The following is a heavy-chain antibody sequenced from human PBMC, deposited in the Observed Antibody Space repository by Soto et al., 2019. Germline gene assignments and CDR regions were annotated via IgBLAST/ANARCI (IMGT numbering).Heavy chain of an antibody. Sequence: SETLSLTCTVSGGSISSGGYYWSWIRQHPGKGLEWIGYIYYSGSTYYNPSLKSRVTISVDTSKNQFSLKLSSVTAADTAVYYCHGMTTVTIGHLCYYYGMDVWGQGTTVTVSS. CDR1: GGSISSGGYY. D-gene: IGHD4-17*01. V-gene: IGHV4-31*03. CDR3: HGMTTVTIGHLCYYYGMDV. CDR2: IYYSGST. J-gene: IGHJ6*02.